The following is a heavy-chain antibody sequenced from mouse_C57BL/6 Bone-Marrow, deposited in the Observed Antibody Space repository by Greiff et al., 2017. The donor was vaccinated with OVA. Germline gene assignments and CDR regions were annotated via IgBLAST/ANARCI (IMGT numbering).Heavy chain of an antibody. CDR3: TVRNPYAMDY. J-gene: IGHJ4*01. V-gene: IGHV6-3*01. CDR2: IRLKSDNYAT. D-gene: IGHD2-1*01. CDR1: GFTFSNYW. Sequence: DVMLVESGGGLVQPGGSMKLSCVASGFTFSNYWMNWVRQSPEKGLEWVAQIRLKSDNYATHYAESVKGRFTISRDGSKSSVYLQMNNLRAEDTGIYYCTVRNPYAMDYWGQGTSVTVSS.